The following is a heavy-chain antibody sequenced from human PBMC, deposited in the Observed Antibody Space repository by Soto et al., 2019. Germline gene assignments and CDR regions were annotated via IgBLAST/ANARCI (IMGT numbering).Heavy chain of an antibody. CDR3: ARKDKSGYFNWFDP. Sequence: GECLKISCRTSGYKFTSSWIAWVRQMPGKGLEWMGIIFPSDSDTRYSPSFQGQVTISADRSTSTVFLQWASLKASDTAVYFCARKDKSGYFNWFDPWGQGTLVTVSS. V-gene: IGHV5-51*01. CDR1: GYKFTSSW. J-gene: IGHJ5*02. D-gene: IGHD3-22*01. CDR2: IFPSDSDT.